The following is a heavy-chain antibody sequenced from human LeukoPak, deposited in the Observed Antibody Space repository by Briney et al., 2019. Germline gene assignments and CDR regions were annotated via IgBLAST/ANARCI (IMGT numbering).Heavy chain of an antibody. D-gene: IGHD2-15*01. CDR2: IYYSGST. CDR1: GGSISSYY. Sequence: SETLSLTCTVSGGSISSYYWSWIRQPPGKGLEWIGYIYYSGSTNCNPSLKSRVTISVDTSKNQFSLKLSSVTAADTAVYYCARNIGSCYSCFDYWGQGTLVTVSS. CDR3: ARNIGSCYSCFDY. J-gene: IGHJ4*02. V-gene: IGHV4-59*08.